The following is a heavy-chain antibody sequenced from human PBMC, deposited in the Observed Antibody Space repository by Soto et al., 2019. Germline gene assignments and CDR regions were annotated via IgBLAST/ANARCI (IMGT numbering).Heavy chain of an antibody. CDR2: IRSKAYGGTT. CDR3: TGRYTTGWLVFDY. J-gene: IGHJ4*02. D-gene: IGHD6-19*01. Sequence: GGSLRLSCTASGFTFGDYAMSWFRQAPGKGQEWVGFIRSKAYGGTTEYAASVKGRFTISRDDSKSIAYLQMNRLKTEDTAVFYCTGRYTTGWLVFDYWGQGLLVTVSS. CDR1: GFTFGDYA. V-gene: IGHV3-49*03.